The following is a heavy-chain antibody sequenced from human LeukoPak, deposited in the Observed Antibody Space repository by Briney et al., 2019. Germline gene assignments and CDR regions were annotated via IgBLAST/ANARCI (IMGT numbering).Heavy chain of an antibody. J-gene: IGHJ4*02. V-gene: IGHV4-59*01. CDR2: IYYSGST. CDR3: ARDQAGYNFY. D-gene: IGHD5-24*01. CDR1: GGSISSYY. Sequence: PSETLSLTCTGSGGSISSYYWSWIRQPPGKGLEWIGYIYYSGSTNYNPSLKSRVTISVDTSKNQFSLKLSSVTAADTAVYYCARDQAGYNFYWGQGTLVTVSS.